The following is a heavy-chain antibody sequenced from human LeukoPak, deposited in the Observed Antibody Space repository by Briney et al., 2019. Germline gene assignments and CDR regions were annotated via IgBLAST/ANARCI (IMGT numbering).Heavy chain of an antibody. D-gene: IGHD3-16*02. Sequence: SETLSLTCTVSGGSISSSSYYWGWLRQPPGKGLEWIGSIYYSGSTYYNPSLKSRVTISVDTSKNQFSLKLSSVTAADTAVYYCARHWRAKWGANYVWGSYRYTSFDYWGQGTLVTVSS. CDR2: IYYSGST. V-gene: IGHV4-39*01. CDR1: GGSISSSSYY. CDR3: ARHWRAKWGANYVWGSYRYTSFDY. J-gene: IGHJ4*02.